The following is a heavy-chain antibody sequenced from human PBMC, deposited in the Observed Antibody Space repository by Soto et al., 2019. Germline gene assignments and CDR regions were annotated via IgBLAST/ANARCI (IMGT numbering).Heavy chain of an antibody. D-gene: IGHD4-17*01. Sequence: ASVKVSCKASGYTFSSYAISWVRPAPGQGLEWMGGIIPIFGTANYAQKFQGRVTITADKSTSTAYMELSSLRSEDTAVYYCARDNYGGNSGVFDIWGQGTMVTVSS. CDR3: ARDNYGGNSGVFDI. CDR2: IIPIFGTA. CDR1: GYTFSSYA. J-gene: IGHJ3*02. V-gene: IGHV1-69*06.